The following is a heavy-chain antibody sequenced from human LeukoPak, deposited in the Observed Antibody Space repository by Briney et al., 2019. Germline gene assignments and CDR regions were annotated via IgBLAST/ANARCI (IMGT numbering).Heavy chain of an antibody. CDR2: IYYNGRT. Sequence: PSETLSLTCTVSGGSIGTSYWSWIRQPPGKGLEWIGYIYYNGRTNSNSSLKSRVTTSVDTSKNQFSLKLSSVTAADTAVYYCARDALWFGELLVDSWFDPWGQGTLVTVSS. CDR3: ARDALWFGELLVDSWFDP. J-gene: IGHJ5*02. D-gene: IGHD3-10*01. CDR1: GGSIGTSY. V-gene: IGHV4-59*12.